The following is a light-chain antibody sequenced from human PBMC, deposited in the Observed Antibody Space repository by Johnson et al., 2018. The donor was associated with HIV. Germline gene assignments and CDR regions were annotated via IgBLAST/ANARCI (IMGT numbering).Light chain of an antibody. CDR1: SSNIGNNY. CDR2: ENN. V-gene: IGLV1-51*02. J-gene: IGLJ1*01. Sequence: QSVLTQPPSVSAAPGQKVTISCSGSSSNIGNNYVSWYQQFSGTAPKLLIYENNKRPSGIPDRFSGSKSGTSATLGITGLQTGDEADYYCGTWDNSLGVFYVCGTGTKVTGL. CDR3: GTWDNSLGVFYV.